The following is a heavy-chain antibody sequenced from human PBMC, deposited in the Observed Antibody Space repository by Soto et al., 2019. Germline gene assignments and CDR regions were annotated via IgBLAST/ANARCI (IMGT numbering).Heavy chain of an antibody. CDR2: ISYDGHHE. D-gene: IGHD6-6*01. CDR3: AKDRASLAGRRRAYVYYGMDA. Sequence: QVQLEESGGGVVQPGTSLRLSCAASGFTFNAYSMHWVCQAPGKGLEWVAVISYDGHHEYYVDSVKGRFTISRYNSMNAVFLQMNCLPVEVTTVYFCAKDRASLAGRRRAYVYYGMDAWGQGTTVIVS. J-gene: IGHJ6*02. V-gene: IGHV3-30*04. CDR1: GFTFNAYS.